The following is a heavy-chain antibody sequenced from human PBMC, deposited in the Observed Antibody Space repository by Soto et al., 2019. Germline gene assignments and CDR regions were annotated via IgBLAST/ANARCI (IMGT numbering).Heavy chain of an antibody. V-gene: IGHV4-4*02. D-gene: IGHD1-7*01. CDR3: TTSHAGELNN. J-gene: IGHJ4*02. CDR2: IFESGAT. Sequence: QVQLQESGPGLVKPSGTLSLTCAVSGGSISSSSWWTWVRQSPGKGLEWIGEIFESGATNYNPSLKIRITMSVDKSKNQFSLNLSSLTAADAAVYFCTTSHAGELNNWGQGTLVTVSS. CDR1: GGSISSSSW.